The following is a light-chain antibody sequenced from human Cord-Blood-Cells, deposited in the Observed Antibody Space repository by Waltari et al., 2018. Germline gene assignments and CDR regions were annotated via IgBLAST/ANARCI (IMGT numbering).Light chain of an antibody. CDR2: EVS. CDR3: SSYAGSNNYV. CDR1: SSAVGAYNY. V-gene: IGLV2-8*01. Sequence: QSALTQPPSASGSPGQPVTISCTGTSSAVGAYNYVSWYQQHPGKAPKLMIYEVSKRPSGVPDRFSGSKSGNTASLTVSGLQAEDEADYYCSSYAGSNNYVFGTGTKVTVL. J-gene: IGLJ1*01.